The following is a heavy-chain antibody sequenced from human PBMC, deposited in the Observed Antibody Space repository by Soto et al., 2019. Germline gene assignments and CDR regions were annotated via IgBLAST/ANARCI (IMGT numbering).Heavy chain of an antibody. CDR1: GFNITRHY. V-gene: IGHV3-74*03. CDR3: ARDDPGPQAFDL. CDR2: IRGDGSDI. Sequence: GGSLRLSCVASGFNITRHYMHWVRKAAGKGLVWVSHIRGDGSDIKYADSVKGRFTISIDNAKNTLFLHMNNLRAEDTALYYCARDDPGPQAFDLWGQGTMVTVSS. J-gene: IGHJ3*01.